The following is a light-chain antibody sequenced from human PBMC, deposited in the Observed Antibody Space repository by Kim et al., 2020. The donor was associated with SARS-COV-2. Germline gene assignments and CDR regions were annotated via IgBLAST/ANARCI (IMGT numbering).Light chain of an antibody. CDR3: QQANSYPLT. J-gene: IGKJ4*01. V-gene: IGKV1-12*01. CDR2: PAS. Sequence: DIQMTQSPSSVSASVGERVTMTCRASQGIGSWLAWYQQKPGKAPNLLIYPASSLQSGVPSRFSGSGSGTEFTLTISSLQPEDLAIYYCQQANSYPLTVAGGTKVDIK. CDR1: QGIGSW.